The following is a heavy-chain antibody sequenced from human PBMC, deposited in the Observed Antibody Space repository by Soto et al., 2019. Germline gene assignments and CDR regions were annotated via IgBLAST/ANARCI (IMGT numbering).Heavy chain of an antibody. D-gene: IGHD3-16*01. V-gene: IGHV3-23*01. CDR2: ISGTGDRT. Sequence: EVQLSESGGGLVQPGGSLRLSCVASGISFSGYAMTWVRQAPGKGLECVSAISGTGDRTFYTESVQGRFTISRDNSQKTLHLEMNSLRVEDTAIYYCARSATGGRYGICWYLSPWGQGALVTVSS. CDR1: GISFSGYA. J-gene: IGHJ5*02. CDR3: ARSATGGRYGICWYLSP.